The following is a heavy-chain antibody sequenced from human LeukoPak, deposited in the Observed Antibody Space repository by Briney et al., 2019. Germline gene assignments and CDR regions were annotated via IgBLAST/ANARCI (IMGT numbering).Heavy chain of an antibody. Sequence: GGSLRLSCAASGFTFSSYRMYWFRQAPGKGLEWVAHIKQDGSAKYYVDSVKGRFTISRDNAKNTLYLQMNSLRAEDTAVYYCARENSAIVATASFDYWGQGTLVTVSS. V-gene: IGHV3-7*01. CDR3: ARENSAIVATASFDY. D-gene: IGHD5-12*01. J-gene: IGHJ4*02. CDR2: IKQDGSAK. CDR1: GFTFSSYR.